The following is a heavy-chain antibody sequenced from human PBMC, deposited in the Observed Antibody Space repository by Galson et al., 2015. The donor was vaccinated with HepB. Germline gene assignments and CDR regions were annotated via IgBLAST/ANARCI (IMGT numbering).Heavy chain of an antibody. D-gene: IGHD3-10*01. CDR1: GFIFSGSA. J-gene: IGHJ4*02. Sequence: SLRLSCAASGFIFSGSAMHWVRQASGKGLEWAGRIRTKGNNFATAYAASVKGRFTISRDDSKKTMYLQMNSLKTEDTAVYYCTGLYGDANAGFWGQGTLVIVSS. V-gene: IGHV3-73*01. CDR3: TGLYGDANAGF. CDR2: IRTKGNNFAT.